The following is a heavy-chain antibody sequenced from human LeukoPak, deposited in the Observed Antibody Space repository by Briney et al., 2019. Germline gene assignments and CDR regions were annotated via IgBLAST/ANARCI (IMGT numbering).Heavy chain of an antibody. CDR1: GYTFTSYD. CDR2: MNPNSGNT. Sequence: VASVKVSCKASGYTFTSYDINWVRQATGQGLEWMGWMNPNSGNTGYAQKFQGRVTITRNTSISTAYMELSSLRSEDTAVYYCARGLKRASFWDYYYYMDVWGKGTTVTVSS. V-gene: IGHV1-8*03. J-gene: IGHJ6*03. D-gene: IGHD1-26*01. CDR3: ARGLKRASFWDYYYYMDV.